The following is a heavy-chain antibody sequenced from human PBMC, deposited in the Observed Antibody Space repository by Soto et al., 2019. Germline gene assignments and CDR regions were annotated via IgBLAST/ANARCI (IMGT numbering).Heavy chain of an antibody. J-gene: IGHJ6*02. D-gene: IGHD6-19*01. CDR1: GGSISSSSYY. V-gene: IGHV4-39*01. Sequence: SETLSLTCTVSGGSISSSSYYWGWIRQPPGKGLEWIGSIYYSGSTYYNPSLKSRVTISVDTSKNQFSLKLSSVTAADTAVYYCARHIAVGVYYYYGMDVWGQGTTVTVSS. CDR2: IYYSGST. CDR3: ARHIAVGVYYYYGMDV.